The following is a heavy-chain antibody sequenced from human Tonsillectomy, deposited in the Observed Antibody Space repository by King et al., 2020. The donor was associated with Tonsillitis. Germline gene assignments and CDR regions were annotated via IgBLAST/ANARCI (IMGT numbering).Heavy chain of an antibody. CDR1: GFTFSSNA. J-gene: IGHJ6*02. Sequence: VQLVESGGGVVQPGRSLRLSCAASGFTFSSNAMHWVRQAPGKGLEWVAVISYDGSKKYYADSVKGRIPISRDHSKKTLYLQMNTLRAEDRAVYYCAGEGVVPAAIGSYYYGMDVWGQGTTVTVSS. D-gene: IGHD2-2*01. CDR3: AGEGVVPAAIGSYYYGMDV. V-gene: IGHV3-30*14. CDR2: ISYDGSKK.